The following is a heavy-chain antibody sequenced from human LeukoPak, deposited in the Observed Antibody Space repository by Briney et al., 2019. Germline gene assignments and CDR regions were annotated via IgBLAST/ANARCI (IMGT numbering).Heavy chain of an antibody. J-gene: IGHJ3*02. CDR2: ISSSSSYI. V-gene: IGHV3-21*01. CDR3: ARGHYDSSGYYDAFDI. Sequence: PGGSLRLSCAASGFTFSSYAMSWVRQAPGKGLEWVSSISSSSSYIYYADSVKGRLTISRDNAKNSLYLQMNSLRAEDTAVYYCARGHYDSSGYYDAFDIWGQGTMVTVSS. D-gene: IGHD3-22*01. CDR1: GFTFSSYA.